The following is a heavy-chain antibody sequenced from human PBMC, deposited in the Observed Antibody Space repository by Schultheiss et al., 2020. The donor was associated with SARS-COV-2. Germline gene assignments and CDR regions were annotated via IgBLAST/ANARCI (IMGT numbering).Heavy chain of an antibody. CDR3: ARDQISYYDSSGYSSSRG. Sequence: GGSLRLSCAASGFTVSSNYMSWVRQAPGKGLEWVAVISYDGSNKYYADSVKGRFTISRDNAKNSLYLQMNSLRAEDTAVYYCARDQISYYDSSGYSSSRGWGQGTLVTVSS. CDR1: GFTVSSNY. D-gene: IGHD3-22*01. CDR2: ISYDGSNK. V-gene: IGHV3-30*03. J-gene: IGHJ4*02.